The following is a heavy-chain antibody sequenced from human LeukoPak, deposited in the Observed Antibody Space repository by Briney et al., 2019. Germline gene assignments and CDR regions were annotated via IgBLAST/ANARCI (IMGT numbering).Heavy chain of an antibody. CDR1: GFTFSNYA. CDR2: VSGGGSST. CDR3: AKDLYTSRYACCFDY. D-gene: IGHD6-13*01. J-gene: IGHJ4*02. V-gene: IGHV3-23*01. Sequence: GGSLRLSCVASGFTFSNYAMNWVRQAPGKGLEWISGVSGGGSSTYYADSVKGRFTISRDNSKNMLYLQMNSLRAEDTAVYYCAKDLYTSRYACCFDYWGQGTLVTVSS.